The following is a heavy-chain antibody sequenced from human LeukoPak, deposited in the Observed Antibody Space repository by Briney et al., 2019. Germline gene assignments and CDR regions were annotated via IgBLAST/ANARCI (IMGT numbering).Heavy chain of an antibody. CDR2: VYYGRSP. D-gene: IGHD6-25*01. Sequence: SETLSLTCTVSGDSISRSTYYWAWIRHPPGKGLEWIGSVYYGRSPYFNPSLESRATISVDTSKNHFSLKMSSVTAADTAVYYCARSSGTGTFSYWGQGTLVTVSS. J-gene: IGHJ4*02. V-gene: IGHV4-39*02. CDR1: GDSISRSTYY. CDR3: ARSSGTGTFSY.